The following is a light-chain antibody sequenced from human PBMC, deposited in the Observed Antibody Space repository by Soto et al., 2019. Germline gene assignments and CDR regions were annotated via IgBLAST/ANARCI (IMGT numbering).Light chain of an antibody. Sequence: QSVLTQPPSVSGAPGQRVTISFTGSSSSIGAGYAVHWYQQLPGTAPKLLISNNYNRPSGVPDRFSGSKSGTSASLAITGLQADDEADYYCQSYDRTLSTMIFGGGTKVTVL. CDR1: SSSIGAGYA. CDR2: NNY. V-gene: IGLV1-40*01. CDR3: QSYDRTLSTMI. J-gene: IGLJ2*01.